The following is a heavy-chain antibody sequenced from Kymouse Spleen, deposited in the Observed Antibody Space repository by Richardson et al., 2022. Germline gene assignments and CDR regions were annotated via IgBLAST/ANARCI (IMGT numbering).Heavy chain of an antibody. CDR3: ARGGELELRDNWFDP. CDR2: INHSGST. Sequence: QVQLQQWGAGLLKPSETLSLTCAVYGGSFSGYYWSWIRQPPGKGLEWIGEINHSGSTNYNPSLKSRVTISVDTSKNQFSLKLSSVTAADTAVYYCARGGELELRDNWFDPWGQGTLVTVSS. J-gene: IGHJ5*02. V-gene: IGHV4-34*01. D-gene: IGHD1-7*01. CDR1: GGSFSGYY.